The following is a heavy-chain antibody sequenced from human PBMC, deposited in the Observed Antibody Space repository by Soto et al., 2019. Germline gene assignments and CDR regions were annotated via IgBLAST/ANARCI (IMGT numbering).Heavy chain of an antibody. CDR2: INSDGSTT. J-gene: IGHJ4*02. D-gene: IGHD6-19*01. V-gene: IGHV3-74*01. CDR3: ARGYSSGPDY. CDR1: GFTFSNHW. Sequence: EVQLVESGGGLVQPGGSLRLSCAASGFTFSNHWMHWVRQAPGKGLVWVSRINSDGSTTTYADSVKGRFTISRDNANNTLYLQLNSLRAEDTALYYCARGYSSGPDYWGQGTLVTVSS.